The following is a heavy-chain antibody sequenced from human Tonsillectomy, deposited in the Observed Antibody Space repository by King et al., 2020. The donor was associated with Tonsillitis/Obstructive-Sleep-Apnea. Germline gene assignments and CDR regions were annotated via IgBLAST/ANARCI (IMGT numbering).Heavy chain of an antibody. D-gene: IGHD2-15*01. CDR2: ISWDGGST. V-gene: IGHV3-43*01. Sequence: VQLVESGGVVVQPGGSLRLSCAASGFIFDDYTMHWVRQAPGKGLEWVSLISWDGGSTYYADSVKGRFTISRDNSKNSLYLQMNSLRTEDTALYYCAKDIGYCSGGSCQVGYYFDYWGQGTLVTVSS. J-gene: IGHJ4*02. CDR1: GFIFDDYT. CDR3: AKDIGYCSGGSCQVGYYFDY.